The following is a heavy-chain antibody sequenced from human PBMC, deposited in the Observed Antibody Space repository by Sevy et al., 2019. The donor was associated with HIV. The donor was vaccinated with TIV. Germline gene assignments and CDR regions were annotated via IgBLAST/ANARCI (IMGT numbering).Heavy chain of an antibody. CDR2: IYSGGNT. V-gene: IGHV3-66*02. Sequence: GGSLRLSCAASGFTVGSTYMSWVRQAPGKGLEWVSIIYSGGNTYYADSVKGRFIISRDDSRNTLYLQMNSLGGEDTAVYSCAREATRYCSGGDCSRRNYYFYMDIWGKGTTVTVYS. CDR3: AREATRYCSGGDCSRRNYYFYMDI. J-gene: IGHJ6*03. D-gene: IGHD2-15*01. CDR1: GFTVGSTY.